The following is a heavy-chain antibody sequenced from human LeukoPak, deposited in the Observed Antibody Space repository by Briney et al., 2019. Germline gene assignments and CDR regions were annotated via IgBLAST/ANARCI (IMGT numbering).Heavy chain of an antibody. D-gene: IGHD3-10*01. CDR1: GFSFADYG. CDR3: ARRHYGSGNIDS. J-gene: IGHJ4*02. CDR2: IYSNGHI. Sequence: ESLRLSCTASGFSFADYGVSWFRQSPGKGLEWIGDIYSNGHISYNPSLKSRAAISVDTSKNQFSLNLSSVTAADTALYYCARRHYGSGNIDSWGQGTLVTVSS. V-gene: IGHV4-39*01.